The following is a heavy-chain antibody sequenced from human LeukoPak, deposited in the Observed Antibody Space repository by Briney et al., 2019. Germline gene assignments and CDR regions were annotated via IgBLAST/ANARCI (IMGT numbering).Heavy chain of an antibody. V-gene: IGHV3-20*04. D-gene: IGHD4-23*01. CDR1: GFTFDDYG. CDR3: ARDRLSAAVAFDY. Sequence: GGSLRLSCAASGFTFDDYGMSWVRQGPGKGLERVSFINWNGGSTGYVDSVKGRFTISRDNAKNSLYLQMNSLRAEDTALYYCARDRLSAAVAFDYWGQGTLVTVSS. J-gene: IGHJ4*02. CDR2: INWNGGST.